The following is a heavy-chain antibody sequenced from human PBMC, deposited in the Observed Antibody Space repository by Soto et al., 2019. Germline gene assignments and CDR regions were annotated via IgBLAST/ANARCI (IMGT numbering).Heavy chain of an antibody. J-gene: IGHJ4*02. D-gene: IGHD2-21*02. V-gene: IGHV1-3*01. Sequence: ASVKVSCQASGDTFNSYAVHWVRQAPGQRLEWMGWINAGNGNTKYSQKFQGRVTITRDTSASTAYMELSSLRSEDTAVYYCARSIVVVTAADYWGQGTLVTVSS. CDR1: GDTFNSYA. CDR3: ARSIVVVTAADY. CDR2: INAGNGNT.